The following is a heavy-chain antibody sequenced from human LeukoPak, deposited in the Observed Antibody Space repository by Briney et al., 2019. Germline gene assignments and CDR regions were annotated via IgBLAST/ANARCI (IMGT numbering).Heavy chain of an antibody. V-gene: IGHV3-21*01. Sequence: GGSLRLSCAASGFTFSSYSMNWVRQAPGKGLEWVSSISSSSSYIYYADSVKGRFTISRDNAKNSLYPQMNSLRAEDTAVYYCARDPTAMGPIDDYWGQGTLVTVSS. CDR3: ARDPTAMGPIDDY. CDR1: GFTFSSYS. J-gene: IGHJ4*02. CDR2: ISSSSSYI. D-gene: IGHD5-18*01.